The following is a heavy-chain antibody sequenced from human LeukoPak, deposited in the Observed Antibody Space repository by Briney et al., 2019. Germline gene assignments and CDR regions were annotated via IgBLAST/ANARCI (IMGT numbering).Heavy chain of an antibody. CDR2: IYYSGST. CDR3: ARVYYYDGTGYYHFDY. V-gene: IGHV4-39*07. D-gene: IGHD3-22*01. J-gene: IGHJ4*02. CDR1: GGSISSGSYY. Sequence: PSQTLSLTCTVSGGSISSGSYYWGWIRQPPGKGLEWIGSIYYSGSTYYNPSLKSRVTISVDTSKNQFSLKLSSVTAADTAMYYCARVYYYDGTGYYHFDYWGQGTLVTVSS.